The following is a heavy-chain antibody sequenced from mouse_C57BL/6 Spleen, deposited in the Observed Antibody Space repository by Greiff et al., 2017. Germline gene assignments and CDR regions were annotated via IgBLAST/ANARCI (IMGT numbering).Heavy chain of an antibody. Sequence: VQLQQSGAELARPGASVKLSCKASGYTFTSYGISWVKQRTGQGLEWIGEIYPRSGNTYYNEKFKGKATLTVDKPSSTAYMQLSSLTAEDSAVYYCARKRDYRGGFAYWGEETLVTVAA. D-gene: IGHD2-4*01. CDR1: GYTFTSYG. J-gene: IGHJ3*01. V-gene: IGHV1-81*01. CDR2: IYPRSGNT. CDR3: ARKRDYRGGFAY.